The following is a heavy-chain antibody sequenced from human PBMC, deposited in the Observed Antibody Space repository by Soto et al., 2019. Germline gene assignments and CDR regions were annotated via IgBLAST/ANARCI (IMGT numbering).Heavy chain of an antibody. CDR2: INPNSGGT. CDR3: ARVLGDSSGYYDY. V-gene: IGHV1-2*02. J-gene: IGHJ4*02. D-gene: IGHD3-22*01. CDR1: GYTFTGYY. Sequence: ASVKVSCKASGYTFTGYYMHWVRPAPGQGLEWMGWINPNSGGTNYAQKFQGRVTMTRDTSISTAYMELSRLRSDDTAVYYCARVLGDSSGYYDYWAQGTLVTVSS.